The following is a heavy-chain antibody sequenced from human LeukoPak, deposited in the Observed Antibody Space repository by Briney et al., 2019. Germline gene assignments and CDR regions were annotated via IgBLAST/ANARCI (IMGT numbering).Heavy chain of an antibody. J-gene: IGHJ4*02. D-gene: IGHD6-13*01. V-gene: IGHV4-39*07. CDR2: IYYSGST. Sequence: SETLSLTCTVSGGSISSSSYYWGWIRQPPGKGLEWIGSIYYSGSTYYNPSLKSRVTISVDTSKNQFSLKLSSVTAADTAVYYCAREYSSSWYGAASSAFDYWGQGTLVTVSS. CDR1: GGSISSSSYY. CDR3: AREYSSSWYGAASSAFDY.